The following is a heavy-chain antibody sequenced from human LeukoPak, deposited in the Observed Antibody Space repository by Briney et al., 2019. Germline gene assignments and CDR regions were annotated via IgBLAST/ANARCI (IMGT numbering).Heavy chain of an antibody. D-gene: IGHD6-13*01. Sequence: SVKVSCKASGGTFSNYAISWVRQAPGQRLEWMGRIIPTLGTTNYAQKFQGRVTITADKSTGTAFMELSSLRSEDTAVYYCARGSSSWYGGFDPWGQGTLVTVSS. CDR3: ARGSSSWYGGFDP. CDR2: IIPTLGTT. J-gene: IGHJ5*02. CDR1: GGTFSNYA. V-gene: IGHV1-69*04.